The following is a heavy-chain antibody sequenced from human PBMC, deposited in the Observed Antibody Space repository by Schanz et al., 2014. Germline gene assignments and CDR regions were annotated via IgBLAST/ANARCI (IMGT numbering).Heavy chain of an antibody. J-gene: IGHJ4*02. CDR3: VRLDVHDY. D-gene: IGHD3-16*01. Sequence: VQLVESGGTVVQPGGSLRLSCAASGFIFSNSWMSWVRQAPGKGLEWVANIKQDGSEKYYVDSVKGRFTISRDNAKNSLYLQMSSLKTEDTAVYYCVRLDVHDYWGQGTLVSVSA. CDR1: GFIFSNSW. CDR2: IKQDGSEK. V-gene: IGHV3-7*03.